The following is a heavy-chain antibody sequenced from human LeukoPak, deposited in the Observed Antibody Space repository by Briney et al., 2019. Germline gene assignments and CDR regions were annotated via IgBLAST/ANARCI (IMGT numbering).Heavy chain of an antibody. CDR3: ARERSYYYFDY. V-gene: IGHV4-61*02. D-gene: IGHD3-10*01. CDR2: IYTSGST. J-gene: IGHJ4*02. CDR1: GGSISSSTYY. Sequence: SETLSLTCTVSGGSISSSTYYWSWIRQPAGKGLEWIGRIYTSGSTNYNPSLKSRVTMSVDTSKNQFSLKLSSVTAADTAVYYCARERSYYYFDYWGQGTLVTVSS.